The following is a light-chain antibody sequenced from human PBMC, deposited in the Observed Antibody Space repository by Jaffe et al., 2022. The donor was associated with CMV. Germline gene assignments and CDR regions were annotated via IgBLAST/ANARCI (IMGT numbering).Light chain of an antibody. V-gene: IGKV3-20*01. Sequence: EIVLTQSPGTLSLSPGERATLSCRASQSASSSSLAWFQQKPGQAPRLLIYGTSSRATGVPDRFSGSGSGADFTLTISRLEPEDFAVYYCQQYSSSFWTFGQGTKVEVK. CDR1: QSASSSS. J-gene: IGKJ1*01. CDR3: QQYSSSFWT. CDR2: GTS.